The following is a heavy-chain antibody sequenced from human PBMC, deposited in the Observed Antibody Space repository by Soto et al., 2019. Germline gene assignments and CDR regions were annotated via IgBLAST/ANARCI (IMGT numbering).Heavy chain of an antibody. Sequence: SETLSLTCAVYGGSFSDYYWTWIRQSPGKGLEWIGEINPSGGFNYNPSLKSRVSISVATAKTQFSLKLTSVTAADTAVYYCARGRTYYYGSGSSALLYWGQGSLVTVSS. CDR3: ARGRTYYYGSGSSALLY. J-gene: IGHJ4*02. CDR2: INPSGGF. CDR1: GGSFSDYY. D-gene: IGHD3-10*01. V-gene: IGHV4-34*01.